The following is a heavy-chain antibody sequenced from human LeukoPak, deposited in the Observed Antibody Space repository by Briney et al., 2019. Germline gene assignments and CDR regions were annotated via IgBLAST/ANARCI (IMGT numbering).Heavy chain of an antibody. D-gene: IGHD5-18*01. CDR2: IGIRGDT. CDR1: GFTFTNYD. Sequence: GGSLRLSCAASGFTFTNYDMHWVRQATGRGLEWVSAIGIRGDTYYPGSVKGRFTISRGNAKSSLYLQMNSLRAEDTAVYYCARGGIQVSGIDEIDHWGQGTLVTVSS. CDR3: ARGGIQVSGIDEIDH. J-gene: IGHJ4*02. V-gene: IGHV3-13*01.